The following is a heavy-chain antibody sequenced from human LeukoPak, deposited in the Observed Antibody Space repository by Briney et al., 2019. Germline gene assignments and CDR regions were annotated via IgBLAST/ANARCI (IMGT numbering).Heavy chain of an antibody. CDR3: ARDHEEYCSGGSCSRFDY. J-gene: IGHJ4*02. Sequence: PGGTLRLSCAASGFTFSSHGMNWVRQAPGKGLEWVSSISTSSSYIYYADSVKGRFTISRDNARNSLYLQMNSLRAEDTAVYYCARDHEEYCSGGSCSRFDYWGQGTLVTVSS. V-gene: IGHV3-21*01. CDR1: GFTFSSHG. D-gene: IGHD2-15*01. CDR2: ISTSSSYI.